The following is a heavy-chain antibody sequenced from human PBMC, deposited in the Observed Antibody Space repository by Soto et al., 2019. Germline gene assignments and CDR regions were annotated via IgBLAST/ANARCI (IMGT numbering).Heavy chain of an antibody. J-gene: IGHJ5*02. Sequence: ASVKVSCKASGGTFSSYAISWVRQAPGQGLEWMGGIIPIFGTANCAQKFQGRVTITADESTSTAYMELSSLRSEDTAVYYCAREGPSRYCTNGVCSTHPYNWFDPWGQGTLVTVSS. CDR1: GGTFSSYA. CDR2: IIPIFGTA. CDR3: AREGPSRYCTNGVCSTHPYNWFDP. D-gene: IGHD2-8*01. V-gene: IGHV1-69*13.